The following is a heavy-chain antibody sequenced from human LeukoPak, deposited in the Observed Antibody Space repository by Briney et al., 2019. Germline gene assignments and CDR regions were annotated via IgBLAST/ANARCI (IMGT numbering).Heavy chain of an antibody. Sequence: ASVKVSCKASGYTFTSYDINWVRQATGQGLEWMGWMNPNSGNTGYAQKFQGRVTITRNTSISTAYMELSSLRSEDTAVYYCARGGYSSSWYDYWGQGTLVTVSS. J-gene: IGHJ4*02. CDR2: MNPNSGNT. V-gene: IGHV1-8*03. D-gene: IGHD6-13*01. CDR1: GYTFTSYD. CDR3: ARGGYSSSWYDY.